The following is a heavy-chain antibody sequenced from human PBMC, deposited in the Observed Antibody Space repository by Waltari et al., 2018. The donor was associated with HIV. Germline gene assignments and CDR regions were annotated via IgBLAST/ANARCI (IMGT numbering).Heavy chain of an antibody. V-gene: IGHV3-23*01. Sequence: EVQLLETGGGLAQPGGSLSLSRPTSGFTFPRPAIRWASQAPGKGLQWVSSVSSNGNNTVYRDSVKGRFTISRDNSKKTLYMEMDDLRVEDTALYYCAKGDYGDNAMGLSATWGQGTLVTVSS. D-gene: IGHD4-17*01. CDR1: GFTFPRPA. J-gene: IGHJ5*02. CDR2: VSSNGNNT. CDR3: AKGDYGDNAMGLSAT.